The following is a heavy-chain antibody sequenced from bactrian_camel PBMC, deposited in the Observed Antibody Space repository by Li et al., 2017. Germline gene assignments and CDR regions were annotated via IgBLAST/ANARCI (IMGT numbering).Heavy chain of an antibody. D-gene: IGHD6*01. CDR3: ATDPIGVLGVAGTCFGY. CDR2: ISDDGTT. Sequence: HVQLVESGGGSVQTGGSLTLSCAASGFIFDDSEMSWYRQAPGNECELVSSISDDGTTYYADPVKGRFTISRDNAKNTVYLQMNSLKSEDTALYYCATDPIGVLGVAGTCFGYWGQGTQVTVS. J-gene: IGHJ6*01. CDR1: GFIFDDSE. V-gene: IGHV3S60*01.